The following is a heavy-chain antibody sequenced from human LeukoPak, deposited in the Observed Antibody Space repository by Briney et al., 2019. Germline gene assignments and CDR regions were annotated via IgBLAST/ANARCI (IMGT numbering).Heavy chain of an antibody. CDR3: AKGWNYYYSIDY. J-gene: IGHJ4*02. D-gene: IGHD3-10*01. V-gene: IGHV3-43*02. Sequence: GESLRLSCAASGFTFDDYAMHWVRQAPGKSLEWVSLISGDGANTYYADSVKGRFTISRDNNKNSLYLQMNSLRTEDTALYYCAKGWNYYYSIDYWGQGTLVTVSS. CDR2: ISGDGANT. CDR1: GFTFDDYA.